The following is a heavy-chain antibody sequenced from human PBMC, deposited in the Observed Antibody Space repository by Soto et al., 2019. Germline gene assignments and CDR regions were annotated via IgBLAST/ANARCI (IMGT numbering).Heavy chain of an antibody. Sequence: CKGSGYSFTSYWIGWVRQMPGKGLEWMGIIYPGDSDTRYSPSFQGQVTISADKSISTAYLQWSSLKASDTAMYYCARTTVTPSDAFDIWGQGTMVTVSS. V-gene: IGHV5-51*01. J-gene: IGHJ3*02. CDR1: GYSFTSYW. CDR3: ARTTVTPSDAFDI. CDR2: IYPGDSDT. D-gene: IGHD4-4*01.